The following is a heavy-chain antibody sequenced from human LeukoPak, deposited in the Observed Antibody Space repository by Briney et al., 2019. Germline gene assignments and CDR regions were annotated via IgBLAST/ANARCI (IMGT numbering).Heavy chain of an antibody. J-gene: IGHJ4*02. CDR1: GYTFTGYY. V-gene: IGHV1-2*02. Sequence: ASVKVSCKASGYTFTGYYMHWVRQAPGQGLEWMGWITPNSGGTNYAQKFQGRVTMTTDTSTSAAYMELRSLRSDDTAVYYCARDNYYDSSGYYSYWGQGTLVTVSS. CDR2: ITPNSGGT. CDR3: ARDNYYDSSGYYSY. D-gene: IGHD3-22*01.